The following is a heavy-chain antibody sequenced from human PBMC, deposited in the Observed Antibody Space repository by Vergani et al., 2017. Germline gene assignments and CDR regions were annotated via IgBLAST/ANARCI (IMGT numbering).Heavy chain of an antibody. CDR2: INHSGST. V-gene: IGHV4-34*01. D-gene: IGHD2-21*02. CDR3: ARGNPPPRWRHRMDV. J-gene: IGHJ6*02. CDR1: GGSFSGYY. Sequence: QVQLQQWGAGLLKPSETLSLTCAVYGGSFSGYYWSWIRQPPGKGLEWIGEINHSGSTNYNPSRKRRVTISVDTTKNHLSLMLSSVTAADTAVYYCARGNPPPRWRHRMDVWGQGTTVTVSS.